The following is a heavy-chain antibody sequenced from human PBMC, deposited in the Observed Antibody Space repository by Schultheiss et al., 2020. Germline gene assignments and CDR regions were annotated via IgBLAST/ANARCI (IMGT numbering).Heavy chain of an antibody. V-gene: IGHV3-21*04. CDR2: ISSSSSYT. Sequence: GGSLRLSCAASGFTFSSYAMHWVRQAPGKGLEWVSSISSSSSYTNYADSVKGRFTISRDNAKNSLYLQINSLRAEDTAVYYCAKYQRLGPIDYWGQGTLVTVSS. CDR3: AKYQRLGPIDY. D-gene: IGHD3-16*01. J-gene: IGHJ4*02. CDR1: GFTFSSYA.